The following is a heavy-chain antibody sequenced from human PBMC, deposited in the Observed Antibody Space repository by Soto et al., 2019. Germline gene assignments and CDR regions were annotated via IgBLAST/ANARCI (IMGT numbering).Heavy chain of an antibody. J-gene: IGHJ4*01. Sequence: SETLSLTCSVSGGSISSYYWSWIRQPPGKGLEWIGNIYYRGSGNYNPSLESRVTMSLDTSKNQFSLKLSSLTAADTALYYCARGVGGSYSAYYFDFWGHSALVTVSS. D-gene: IGHD3-10*01. CDR2: IYYRGSG. V-gene: IGHV4-59*01. CDR3: ARGVGGSYSAYYFDF. CDR1: GGSISSYY.